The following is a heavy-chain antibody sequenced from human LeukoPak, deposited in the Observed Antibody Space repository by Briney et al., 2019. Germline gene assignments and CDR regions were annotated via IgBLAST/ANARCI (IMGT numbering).Heavy chain of an antibody. CDR2: ISSSSIYI. J-gene: IGHJ4*02. D-gene: IGHD3-10*01. V-gene: IGHV3-21*01. CDR3: VRDGGRLNFGNGASFDY. CDR1: GFTFSSYS. Sequence: GGSLRLSCAASGFTFSSYSMNWVRQAPGKGLEWVSSISSSSIYIYYADSVKGRFTISRDNAKNTLYLQMNSLRAEDTAMYYCVRDGGRLNFGNGASFDYWGQGTLVTVSS.